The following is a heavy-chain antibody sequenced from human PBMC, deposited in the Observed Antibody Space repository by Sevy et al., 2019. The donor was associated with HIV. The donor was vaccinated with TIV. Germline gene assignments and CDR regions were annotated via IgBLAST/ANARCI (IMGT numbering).Heavy chain of an antibody. J-gene: IGHJ3*02. V-gene: IGHV3-74*01. CDR1: GFTFSSYW. D-gene: IGHD3-16*01. Sequence: GGSLRLSCAASGFTFSSYWMHWVRQAPGKRLVWDARVNDDGTITYNADSVKGRFTISRDNAKNTLYLQMNSLRVDDTAVYFCVRDQRGPSNAFDMWGQGTLVTVSS. CDR2: VNDDGTIT. CDR3: VRDQRGPSNAFDM.